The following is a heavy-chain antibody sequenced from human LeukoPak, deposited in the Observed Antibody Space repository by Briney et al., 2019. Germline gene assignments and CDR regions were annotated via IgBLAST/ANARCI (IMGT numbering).Heavy chain of an antibody. CDR2: ISSSSSYI. Sequence: GGSLRLSCAASGFTFSSYSMSWVRQAPGKGRGWVSSISSSSSYIYYADSVKGRFTISRDNAKNSLYLQMNSLRAEDTAVYYCARARGVGATIDYWGQGTLVTVSS. V-gene: IGHV3-21*01. D-gene: IGHD1-26*01. CDR1: GFTFSSYS. CDR3: ARARGVGATIDY. J-gene: IGHJ4*02.